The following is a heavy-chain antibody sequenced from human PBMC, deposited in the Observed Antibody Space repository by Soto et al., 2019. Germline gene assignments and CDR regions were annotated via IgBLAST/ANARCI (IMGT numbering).Heavy chain of an antibody. CDR3: ARQRSSFQDPIDY. D-gene: IGHD2-2*01. Sequence: GGSLRLSCTASGFTFSSYAMTWVRQAPGKGLEWVSSISDSGESTYYADSVKGRFTISRDNSRNMLYMQMNSLKASDTAVYYCARQRSSFQDPIDYWGQGTLVTVSS. CDR1: GFTFSSYA. CDR2: ISDSGEST. J-gene: IGHJ4*02. V-gene: IGHV3-23*01.